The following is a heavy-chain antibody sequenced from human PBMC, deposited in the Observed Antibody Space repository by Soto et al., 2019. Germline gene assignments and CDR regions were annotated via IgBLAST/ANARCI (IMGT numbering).Heavy chain of an antibody. CDR3: ARGRYGDY. CDR2: ISAHNGNT. V-gene: IGHV1-18*01. D-gene: IGHD1-1*01. Sequence: QVHLVQSGAEVKKPGASVKVSCKGSGYGFTTYGITWVRQAPGQGLEWMAWISAHNGNTNYAQKVQGRVTVTRDTSTSTAYMEPRSLRYDATAVYYCARGRYGDYWGQGALVTVSS. J-gene: IGHJ4*02. CDR1: GYGFTTYG.